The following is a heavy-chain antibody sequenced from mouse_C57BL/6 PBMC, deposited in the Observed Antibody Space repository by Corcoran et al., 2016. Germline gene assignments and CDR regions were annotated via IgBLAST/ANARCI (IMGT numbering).Heavy chain of an antibody. CDR2: IDPANGNT. CDR1: GFNIKNTY. Sequence: EVQLQQSVAELVRPGASVKLSCTASGFNIKNTYMHWVKQRPEQGLEWIGRIDPANGNTKYAPKFQGKATITADTSSNTAYLQLSSLTSEDTAIYYCSSPLLLRSRRDAMDYWGQGTSVTVSS. D-gene: IGHD1-1*01. J-gene: IGHJ4*01. V-gene: IGHV14-3*01. CDR3: SSPLLLRSRRDAMDY.